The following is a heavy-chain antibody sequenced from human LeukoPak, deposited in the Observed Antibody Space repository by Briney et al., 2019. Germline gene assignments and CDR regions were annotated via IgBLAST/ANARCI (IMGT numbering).Heavy chain of an antibody. CDR3: ARHPGGFDP. J-gene: IGHJ5*01. CDR1: GGSISSSSYY. CDR2: IYYSGST. V-gene: IGHV4-39*01. Sequence: SETLSLTCTVSGGSISSSSYYSGWIRQPPGKGLEWIGSIYYSGSTYYNPSLKSRVTISVDTSKNQFSLRLSSVTAADTAVYYCARHPGGFDPWGQGTLVTVSS. D-gene: IGHD1-26*01.